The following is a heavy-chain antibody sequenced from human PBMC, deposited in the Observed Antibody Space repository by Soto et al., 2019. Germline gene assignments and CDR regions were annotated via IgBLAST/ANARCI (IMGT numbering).Heavy chain of an antibody. D-gene: IGHD2-2*01. CDR3: ARGYCSSTSCHNYFEY. V-gene: IGHV4-34*01. Sequence: QVQLQQWGAGLLKPSETLSLTCAVYGGSFSGYYWSWIRQPPGKGLEWIGEINHSGSSNYNPSLKSRVTTSVDTSKNQVSLKLSSVTAADTAVYYCARGYCSSTSCHNYFEYWGQGTLVTVSS. CDR2: INHSGSS. CDR1: GGSFSGYY. J-gene: IGHJ4*02.